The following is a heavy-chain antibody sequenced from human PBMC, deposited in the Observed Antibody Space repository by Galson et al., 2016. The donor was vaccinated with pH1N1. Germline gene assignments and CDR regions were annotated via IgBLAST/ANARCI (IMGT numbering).Heavy chain of an antibody. D-gene: IGHD3-22*01. CDR2: IIPIFNTV. V-gene: IGHV1-69*13. J-gene: IGHJ2*01. CDR3: AREDYYDTDLSDWYFDL. CDR1: GGTFGSYG. Sequence: SVKVSCKASGGTFGSYGINWVRQAPGQGLEWMGGIIPIFNTVKYAQNFQGRVTITADESTTTAYMELSSLRSEDTAMYYCAREDYYDTDLSDWYFDLWGRGTLLNVSS.